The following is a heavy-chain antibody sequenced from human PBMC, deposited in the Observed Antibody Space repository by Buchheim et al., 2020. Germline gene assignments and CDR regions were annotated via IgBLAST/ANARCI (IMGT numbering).Heavy chain of an antibody. D-gene: IGHD3-3*01. CDR3: AREGENRYDFWSGYYYHH. J-gene: IGHJ5*02. Sequence: EVQLVESGGGLVQPGGSLRLSCAASGFTFSSYSMNWVRQAPGKGLEWVSYISSSSSTIYYADSVKGRFTISRDNAKHSLYLQMNSLRAEDTAVYYCAREGENRYDFWSGYYYHHWGQGTL. CDR2: ISSSSSTI. CDR1: GFTFSSYS. V-gene: IGHV3-48*01.